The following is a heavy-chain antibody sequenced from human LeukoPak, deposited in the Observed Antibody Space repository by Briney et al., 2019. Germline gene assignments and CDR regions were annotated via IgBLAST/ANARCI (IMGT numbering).Heavy chain of an antibody. V-gene: IGHV1-2*02. CDR2: INPDSGGT. Sequence: ASVKVSCKASGYTFTGYYMHWVRQAPGQGLEWMGWINPDSGGTNYAQKFQGRVTMTTDTSTSTAYMELRSLRSDDTAVYYCARDRGHTVTSHDAFDIWGQGTMVTVSS. J-gene: IGHJ3*02. D-gene: IGHD4-17*01. CDR1: GYTFTGYY. CDR3: ARDRGHTVTSHDAFDI.